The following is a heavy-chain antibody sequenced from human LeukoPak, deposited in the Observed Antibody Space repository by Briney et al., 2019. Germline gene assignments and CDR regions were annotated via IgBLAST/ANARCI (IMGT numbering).Heavy chain of an antibody. J-gene: IGHJ4*02. Sequence: PGRSLRLSCTGSGFIFGDYSVSWVRQAPGKGLEWVAVISSDGTNKYYAESVRGRFTISRDNSANTLYLYMNSLTGADTSVYYCSLTTLAVVYYFDYWGQGTLVTVSS. CDR2: ISSDGTNK. CDR3: SLTTLAVVYYFDY. D-gene: IGHD1/OR15-1a*01. CDR1: GFIFGDYS. V-gene: IGHV3-30*04.